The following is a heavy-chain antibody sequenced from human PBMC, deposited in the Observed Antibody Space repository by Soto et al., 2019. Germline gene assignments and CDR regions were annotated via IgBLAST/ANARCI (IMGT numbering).Heavy chain of an antibody. Sequence: QLQLQESGPGLVKPSETLSLTCTVSGGSISSSSYYWGWIRQPPGKGLEWIGSIYYSGSTYYNPSLKSRVTISVDTSKNQFSLKLSSVTAADTAVYYCARRPEWLLPYYYYGMDVWGQGTTVTVSS. CDR1: GGSISSSSYY. CDR2: IYYSGST. J-gene: IGHJ6*02. CDR3: ARRPEWLLPYYYYGMDV. V-gene: IGHV4-39*01. D-gene: IGHD3-3*01.